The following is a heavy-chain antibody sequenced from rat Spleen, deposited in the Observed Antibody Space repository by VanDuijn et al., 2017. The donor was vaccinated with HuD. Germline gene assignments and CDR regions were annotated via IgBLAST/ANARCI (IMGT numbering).Heavy chain of an antibody. CDR3: ASYTYYGPFDY. J-gene: IGHJ2*01. D-gene: IGHD1-9*01. V-gene: IGHV5-7*01. CDR2: ISYDGSST. CDR1: GFTFSDYN. Sequence: EVQLVESGGGLVQPGRSLKLSCAASGFTFSDYNMAWVRQAPKKGLEWVATISYDGSSTYYRDSVKGRFTISRDNAKSTLYLQMDSLRSEDTATYYCASYTYYGPFDYWGQGVMVTVSS.